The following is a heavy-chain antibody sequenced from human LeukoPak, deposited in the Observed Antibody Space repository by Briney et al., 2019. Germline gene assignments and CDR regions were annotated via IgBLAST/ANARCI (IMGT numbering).Heavy chain of an antibody. Sequence: SETLSLTCRVSGASINSYYWSWIRQPPGKGLEWIGNIYYSGSINYNPSLKSRVTMSVDTSKNHFSLKLSSVTAADTAVYYCARDMVRAFYGMDVWGQGTTVTVSS. D-gene: IGHD3-10*01. J-gene: IGHJ6*02. CDR2: IYYSGSI. V-gene: IGHV4-59*01. CDR3: ARDMVRAFYGMDV. CDR1: GASINSYY.